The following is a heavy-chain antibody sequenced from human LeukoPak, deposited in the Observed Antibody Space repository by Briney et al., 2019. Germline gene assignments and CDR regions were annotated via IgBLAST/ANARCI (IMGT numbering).Heavy chain of an antibody. CDR2: MNPNSGNT. CDR3: ARVPYCGGDCPPRD. Sequence: GASVKVSCKASGYTFTSYDINWVRQATGQGLEWVGWMNPNSGNTGYAQKFQGRVTMTRSTSISTAYMELSSLRSEDTAVYYCARVPYCGGDCPPRDWGQGTLVTVSS. D-gene: IGHD2-21*02. J-gene: IGHJ4*02. V-gene: IGHV1-8*01. CDR1: GYTFTSYD.